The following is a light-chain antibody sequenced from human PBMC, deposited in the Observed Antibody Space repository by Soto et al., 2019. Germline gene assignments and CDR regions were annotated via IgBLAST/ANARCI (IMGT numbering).Light chain of an antibody. CDR1: QGIKND. Sequence: AIQMTQSPSSLSASVGDRVTIGCRASQGIKNDLGWYQQKPGKAPKLLIYAAFILQTGVSSRFSGSGSGTDFTLTISSLQPEDFATYYCLQDYDYPLTFGGGTKVDIK. CDR2: AAF. J-gene: IGKJ4*01. CDR3: LQDYDYPLT. V-gene: IGKV1-6*01.